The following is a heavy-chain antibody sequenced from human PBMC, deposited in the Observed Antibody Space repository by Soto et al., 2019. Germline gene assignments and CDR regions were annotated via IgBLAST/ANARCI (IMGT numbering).Heavy chain of an antibody. CDR3: ARVSYDYVWGSSTGMDV. Sequence: QVQLQESGPGLVKPAETLSLTCSVSGGSISSNDWSWIRQPPGKGLEYIGYISYNGNTNYKPSLKGRVTSSVDPSKNQFSVKMSSVTAADTAVYYCARVSYDYVWGSSTGMDVWGQGTTVTVTS. CDR2: ISYNGNT. J-gene: IGHJ6*02. D-gene: IGHD3-16*01. V-gene: IGHV4-59*01. CDR1: GGSISSND.